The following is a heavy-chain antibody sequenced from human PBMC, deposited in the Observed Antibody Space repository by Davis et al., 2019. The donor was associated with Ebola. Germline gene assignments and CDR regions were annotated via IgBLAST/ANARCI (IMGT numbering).Heavy chain of an antibody. J-gene: IGHJ4*02. D-gene: IGHD6-13*01. V-gene: IGHV4-59*08. CDR3: ARHGSPYSSSWLDY. CDR2: IYYSGST. Sequence: MPSETLSLTCTVSGGSISSYYWSWIRQPPGKGLEWIRYIYYSGSTNYNPSLKSRVTISVDTSKNQFSLKLSSVTAADTAVYYCARHGSPYSSSWLDYWGQGTLVTVSS. CDR1: GGSISSYY.